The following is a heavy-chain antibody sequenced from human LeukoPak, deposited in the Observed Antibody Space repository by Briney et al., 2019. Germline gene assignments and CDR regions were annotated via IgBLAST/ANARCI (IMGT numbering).Heavy chain of an antibody. D-gene: IGHD3-22*01. V-gene: IGHV3-7*01. J-gene: IGHJ3*02. CDR3: SRDANYYDSSRHYFDAFDI. Sequence: GGSLRLSCEASGFMFSKYWMTWVRQAPGKGLEWVANIRGDGSVKYLLDSVKGRFSISRDNAKNSVYLEMNNLRADDTGVYYCSRDANYYDSSRHYFDAFDIWGRGTMVTVSS. CDR2: IRGDGSVK. CDR1: GFMFSKYW.